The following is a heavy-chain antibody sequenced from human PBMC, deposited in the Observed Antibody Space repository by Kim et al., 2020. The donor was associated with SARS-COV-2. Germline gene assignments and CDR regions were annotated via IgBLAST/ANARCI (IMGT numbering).Heavy chain of an antibody. V-gene: IGHV3-9*01. CDR2: ISWNSGSI. CDR3: AKKGLWFGELLGAFDI. D-gene: IGHD3-10*01. Sequence: GGSLRLSCAASGFTFDDYAMHWVRQAPGKGLEWVSGISWNSGSIGYADSVKGRFTISRDNAKNSLYLQMNSLRAEDTALYYCAKKGLWFGELLGAFDIWGQGTMVTVSS. CDR1: GFTFDDYA. J-gene: IGHJ3*02.